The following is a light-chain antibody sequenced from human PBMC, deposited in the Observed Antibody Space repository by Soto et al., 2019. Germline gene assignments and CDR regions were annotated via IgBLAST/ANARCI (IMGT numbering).Light chain of an antibody. V-gene: IGKV3-11*01. CDR3: QHRSNWPPVS. J-gene: IGKJ4*01. CDR2: DAS. CDR1: QSVSKN. Sequence: EIVLTQSPATLSLSPGERATLSCRASQSVSKNLAWYQQKPGQAPRLLIYDASDRATAIPARFSGSGSGTDFTLTISSLEPEDFAVYYCQHRSNWPPVSFGGGTKVEIK.